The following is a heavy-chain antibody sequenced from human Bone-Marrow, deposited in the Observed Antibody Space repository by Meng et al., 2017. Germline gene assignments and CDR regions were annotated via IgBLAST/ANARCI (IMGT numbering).Heavy chain of an antibody. J-gene: IGHJ1*01. Sequence: EGSLRPSCAAPGFTFSSYGMHWVRQAPGQGLGWVAVIWYDGSNKYYADSVKGRFTISRDNSKNTLYLQMNRLRAEDTAVYYCARGVSSRWGEYFQHWGQGTLVTVSS. CDR3: ARGVSSRWGEYFQH. V-gene: IGHV3-33*01. CDR2: IWYDGSNK. D-gene: IGHD6-13*01. CDR1: GFTFSSYG.